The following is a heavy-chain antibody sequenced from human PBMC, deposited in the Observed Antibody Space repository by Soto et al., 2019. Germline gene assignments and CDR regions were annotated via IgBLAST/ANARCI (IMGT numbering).Heavy chain of an antibody. V-gene: IGHV6-1*01. Sequence: SQTLSLTCAISGDSVSSNSAAWNWIRQSPSRGLEWLGRTYYRSKWYNDYAVSVKSRITINPDTSKNQFSLQLNSVTPEDTAMYYCSKGLDNSGWNDAFHVWGQGTMVTVSS. CDR2: TYYRSKWYN. D-gene: IGHD5-12*01. CDR1: GDSVSSNSAA. J-gene: IGHJ3*01. CDR3: SKGLDNSGWNDAFHV.